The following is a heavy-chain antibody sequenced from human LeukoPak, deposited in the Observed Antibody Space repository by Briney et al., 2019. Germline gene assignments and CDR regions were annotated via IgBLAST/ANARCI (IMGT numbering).Heavy chain of an antibody. CDR3: ARDNSYYYMDV. Sequence: GGSLRLSCAASGFTFDDYGMSWVRQAPGKGLEWVSVIYSGGTTYYADSVKGRFTISRDNSKNTMYLQMNSLRAEDTAVYYCARDNSYYYMDVWGKGTTVTVSS. J-gene: IGHJ6*03. V-gene: IGHV3-53*01. CDR1: GFTFDDYG. CDR2: IYSGGTT.